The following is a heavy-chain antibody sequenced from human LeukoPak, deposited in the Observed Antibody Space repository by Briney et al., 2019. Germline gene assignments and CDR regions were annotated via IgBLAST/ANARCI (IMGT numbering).Heavy chain of an antibody. CDR2: MNPNSGNT. CDR1: GYTFTSYD. Sequence: ASVKVSCKASGYTFTSYDINWVRQATGQGLEWMGWMNPNSGNTGYAQKFQGRVTMTRNTSISTAYMELSSLRSEDTAVYYCAREGRDCSSTSCYATGVGYWGQGTLVTVSS. J-gene: IGHJ4*02. V-gene: IGHV1-8*01. D-gene: IGHD2-2*01. CDR3: AREGRDCSSTSCYATGVGY.